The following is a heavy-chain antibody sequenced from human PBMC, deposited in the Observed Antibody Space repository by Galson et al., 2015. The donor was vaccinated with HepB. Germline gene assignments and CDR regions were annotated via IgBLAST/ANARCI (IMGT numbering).Heavy chain of an antibody. CDR3: ARGGYSSGWFFPREVTWMNNWFDP. J-gene: IGHJ5*02. V-gene: IGHV3-23*01. Sequence: SLRLSCAVSGFTFTNYAMNWVCQAPGKGLEWVSVISGSGDRTYLADSGRGRFTVSRYNLKNTLYLQMNRLRVDDTAVYYCARGGYSSGWFFPREVTWMNNWFDPWGQGTLVIVSS. CDR1: GFTFTNYA. CDR2: ISGSGDRT. D-gene: IGHD6-19*01.